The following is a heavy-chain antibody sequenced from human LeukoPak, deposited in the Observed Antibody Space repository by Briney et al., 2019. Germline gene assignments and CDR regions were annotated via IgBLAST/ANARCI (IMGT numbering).Heavy chain of an antibody. V-gene: IGHV3-30*18. CDR3: AKVSGERWLQQDYFDY. CDR2: ISYDGSNK. Sequence: GGSLRLSCAASGFTFSSYAMHWVRQAPGKGLEWVAVISYDGSNKYYADSVKGRFTISRDNSKNTLYLQMNSLRAEDTAVYYCAKVSGERWLQQDYFDYWGQGTLVTVSS. J-gene: IGHJ4*02. CDR1: GFTFSSYA. D-gene: IGHD5-24*01.